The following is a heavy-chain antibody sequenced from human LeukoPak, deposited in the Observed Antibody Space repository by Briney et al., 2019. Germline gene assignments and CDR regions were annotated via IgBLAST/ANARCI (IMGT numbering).Heavy chain of an antibody. V-gene: IGHV3-48*01. D-gene: IGHD3-16*01. J-gene: IGHJ4*02. CDR3: AREGTKGGFDY. Sequence: GGSLRLSCAASRFTLSTYWMSWVRQAPGKGLEWTSYISSIGTTIYYADSMKGRFTISRDNAKNSLYLQMNSLRTEDTAVYYCAREGTKGGFDYWGQGTLVTASS. CDR2: ISSIGTTI. CDR1: RFTLSTYW.